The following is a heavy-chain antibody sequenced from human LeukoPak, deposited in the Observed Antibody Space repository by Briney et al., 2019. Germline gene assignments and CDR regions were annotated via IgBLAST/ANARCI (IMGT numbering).Heavy chain of an antibody. V-gene: IGHV4-4*02. CDR1: GGSISSSNW. J-gene: IGHJ4*02. CDR3: ARAGEYYDYVWGSYRFGVPFDY. Sequence: SETLSLTCAVSGGSISSSNWWTWVRQPPGKGLEWIGEIYHSGSTNYNPSLKSRVTISVDKSKNQFSLKLSSVTAADTAVYYCARAGEYYDYVWGSYRFGVPFDYWGQGTLVTVSS. CDR2: IYHSGST. D-gene: IGHD3-16*02.